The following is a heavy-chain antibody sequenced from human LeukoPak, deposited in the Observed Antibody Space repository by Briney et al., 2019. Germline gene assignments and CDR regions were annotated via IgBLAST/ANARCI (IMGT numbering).Heavy chain of an antibody. CDR3: ARGDSSGYWSLNWFDP. CDR1: GYTFTSYG. CDR2: ISAYNGNT. D-gene: IGHD3-22*01. V-gene: IGHV1-18*01. J-gene: IGHJ5*02. Sequence: ASVKVSCKASGYTFTSYGISWVRQAPGQGLEWMGWISAYNGNTNYAQKLQGRVTMTTDTSTSTAYMELRSLRSDDTAVYYCARGDSSGYWSLNWFDPWGRGTLVTVSS.